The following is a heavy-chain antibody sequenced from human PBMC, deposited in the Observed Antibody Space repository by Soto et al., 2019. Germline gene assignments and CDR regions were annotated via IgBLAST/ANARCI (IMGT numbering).Heavy chain of an antibody. V-gene: IGHV5-51*01. CDR3: ARHGASYYYDSSGSGYYYYYYGMDV. D-gene: IGHD3-22*01. Sequence: HGESLKISCKGSGYRFTNYWIGWVRQMPGKGLEWMGIIYPGDSDTRYSPSFQGQVTISADKSISTAYLQWSSLKASDTAMYYCARHGASYYYDSSGSGYYYYYYGMDVWGQGTTVTVS. J-gene: IGHJ6*02. CDR2: IYPGDSDT. CDR1: GYRFTNYW.